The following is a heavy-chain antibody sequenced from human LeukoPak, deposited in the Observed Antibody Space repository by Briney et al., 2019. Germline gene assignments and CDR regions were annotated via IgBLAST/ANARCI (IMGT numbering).Heavy chain of an antibody. J-gene: IGHJ6*02. CDR1: GFTFSSYG. Sequence: GRSLRLSCAASGFTFSSYGMHWVRQAPGKGLEWVAVIQTDGSVKSYADSVKGRFTISRDNSKNTMWLQMNSLRAEDTAMYYCARDYCSSISCMDAWGQGTTVTVSS. V-gene: IGHV3-33*01. CDR3: ARDYCSSISCMDA. D-gene: IGHD2-2*01. CDR2: IQTDGSVK.